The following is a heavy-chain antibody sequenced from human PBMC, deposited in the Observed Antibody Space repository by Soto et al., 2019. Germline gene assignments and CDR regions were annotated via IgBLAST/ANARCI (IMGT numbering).Heavy chain of an antibody. V-gene: IGHV1-69*13. Sequence: SVNGSCKACGGTFSSYAISWVRQAPGQGLEWMGGIIPIFGTANYAQKFQGRVTITADESTSTAYMELSSLRSEDTAVYYCARDPPPDSYDSSGYWFDYWGQG. J-gene: IGHJ4*02. D-gene: IGHD3-22*01. CDR3: ARDPPPDSYDSSGYWFDY. CDR2: IIPIFGTA. CDR1: GGTFSSYA.